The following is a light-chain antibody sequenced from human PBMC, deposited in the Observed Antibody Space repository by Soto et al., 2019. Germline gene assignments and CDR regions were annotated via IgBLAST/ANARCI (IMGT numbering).Light chain of an antibody. Sequence: EILLTQSPATLSVSPGERATLSCRASQSLSGNLAWYQQKPGQAPRLLIYFASTRATGIPARFSGSGSETEFTLTIASLQSEDFAVYYCQQYDNWPLYTFGQGTKLEIK. V-gene: IGKV3-15*01. J-gene: IGKJ2*01. CDR2: FAS. CDR3: QQYDNWPLYT. CDR1: QSLSGN.